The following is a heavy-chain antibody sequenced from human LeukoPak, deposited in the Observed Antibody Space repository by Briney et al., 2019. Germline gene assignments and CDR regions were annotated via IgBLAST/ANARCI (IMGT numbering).Heavy chain of an antibody. J-gene: IGHJ6*02. CDR2: MNNGPGAT. Sequence: PGGSLRLSCAASGFSFSTSPMSWVRQPPGKGLEWVSAMNNGPGATFYRDSVRGRFTISRDDSKSTLYLQMNSLRAEDTGTYYCAKTHYDLSHVWGQGTTVTVSS. V-gene: IGHV3-23*01. CDR3: AKTHYDLSHV. D-gene: IGHD5-12*01. CDR1: GFSFSTSP.